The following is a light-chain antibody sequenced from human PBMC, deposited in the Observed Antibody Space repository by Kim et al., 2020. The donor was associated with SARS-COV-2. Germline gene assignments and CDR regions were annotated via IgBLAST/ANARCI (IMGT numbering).Light chain of an antibody. V-gene: IGKV3-20*01. CDR1: QSVSNSR. CDR2: DAS. J-gene: IGKJ4*01. CDR3: QRYGASSLT. Sequence: PGERATLSCRASQSVSNSRLAWYQQKPGQAPRLLIYDASSRATGITDRFSGSGSGTDFTLTISRLEPEDFAVYYCQRYGASSLTFGGGTKV.